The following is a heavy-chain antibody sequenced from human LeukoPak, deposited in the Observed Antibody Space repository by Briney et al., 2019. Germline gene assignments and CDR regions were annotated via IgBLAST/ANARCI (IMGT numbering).Heavy chain of an antibody. D-gene: IGHD2-15*01. J-gene: IGHJ4*02. CDR3: ARDGRYCSGGSCYPQPTDY. V-gene: IGHV3-11*04. Sequence: GGSLRLSCAASGFTFSDYYMSWIRQAPGKGLEWVSYISSSGSTIYYADSVKGRFTISRDNAKNSLYLQMNSLRAEDTAVYYCARDGRYCSGGSCYPQPTDYWGQGTLVTVSS. CDR2: ISSSGSTI. CDR1: GFTFSDYY.